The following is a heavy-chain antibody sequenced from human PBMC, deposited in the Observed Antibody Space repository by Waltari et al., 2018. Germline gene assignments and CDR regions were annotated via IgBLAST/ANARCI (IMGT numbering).Heavy chain of an antibody. CDR2: IIPIFGTA. D-gene: IGHD4-17*01. J-gene: IGHJ6*02. CDR3: ARDLLRIYYYYGMDV. CDR1: GGTFSSYA. V-gene: IGHV1-69*05. Sequence: QVQLVQSGAEVKKTGSSVTVSCKASGGTFSSYAISWVRPAPGQGLEWMGGIIPIFGTANYAQKFQGRVTITTDESTSTAYMELSSLRSEDTAVYYCARDLLRIYYYYGMDVWGQGTTVTVSS.